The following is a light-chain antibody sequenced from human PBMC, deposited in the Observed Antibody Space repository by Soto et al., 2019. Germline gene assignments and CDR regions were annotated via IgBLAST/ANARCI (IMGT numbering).Light chain of an antibody. CDR2: GAS. V-gene: IGKV3D-20*02. J-gene: IGKJ4*01. Sequence: EILLTQSPGTLSLSPGERATLSCGASQSVSNNYLAWYQQKPRHAPRLLIYGASNRATGIPDSFSGSASGTDFTLTISRMEPEDSAVYYCQQRSNPLTFGGGTKVDIK. CDR1: QSVSNNY. CDR3: QQRSNPLT.